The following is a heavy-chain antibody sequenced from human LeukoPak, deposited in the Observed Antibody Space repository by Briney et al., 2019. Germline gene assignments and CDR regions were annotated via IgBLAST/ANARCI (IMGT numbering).Heavy chain of an antibody. Sequence: GGSLRLSCAASGFTFSSYAMSRVRQAPGKGLEWVSVISGSGGTTYYADSVKGRFTISRDNSKNTLYLQMNSLRAEDTAVYYCAKNSGGGLHYYMDVWGKGTTVTVSS. V-gene: IGHV3-23*01. CDR2: ISGSGGTT. D-gene: IGHD5-12*01. CDR1: GFTFSSYA. J-gene: IGHJ6*03. CDR3: AKNSGGGLHYYMDV.